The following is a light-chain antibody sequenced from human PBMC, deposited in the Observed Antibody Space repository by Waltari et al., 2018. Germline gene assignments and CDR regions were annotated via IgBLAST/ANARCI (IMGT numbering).Light chain of an antibody. Sequence: SALTQPASVSGSPGQSITISCTGTSSDIGTYNFVSWYQEYPGKAPELIIYRATKRHSGVSDRFSSSQSGNTASVTISALQADDEADYSCCSYAGGTAYVFGTGTRVTVL. CDR2: RAT. V-gene: IGLV2-23*01. CDR1: SSDIGTYNF. CDR3: CSYAGGTAYV. J-gene: IGLJ1*01.